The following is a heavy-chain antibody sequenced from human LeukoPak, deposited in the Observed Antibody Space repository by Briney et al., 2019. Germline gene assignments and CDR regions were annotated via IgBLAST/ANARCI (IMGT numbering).Heavy chain of an antibody. J-gene: IGHJ4*02. V-gene: IGHV4-34*01. D-gene: IGHD4-23*01. CDR1: GGSFSGYY. CDR2: INHSGST. Sequence: MASETLSLTCTFYGGSFSGYYWGWIRQPPGKGLEWIGEINHSGSTNYNPSLKSRVTISLDTSKNQFSLKLSSVTAADTAVYYCARGRGGNSGDNWGQGTLVTVSS. CDR3: ARGRGGNSGDN.